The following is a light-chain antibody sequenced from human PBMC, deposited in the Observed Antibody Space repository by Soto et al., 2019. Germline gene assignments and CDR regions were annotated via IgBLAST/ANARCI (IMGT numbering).Light chain of an antibody. J-gene: IGKJ5*01. CDR1: QSISSW. V-gene: IGKV1-5*01. CDR2: DAS. Sequence: DIQMTQSPSTLSGSVGDRFTITCRASQSISSWLAWYQQKPGKAPKLLIYDASSLESGVPSRFSGSGSGTEFTLTISSLQPDDFATYYCQQYNSYSVTFGQGTRLEIK. CDR3: QQYNSYSVT.